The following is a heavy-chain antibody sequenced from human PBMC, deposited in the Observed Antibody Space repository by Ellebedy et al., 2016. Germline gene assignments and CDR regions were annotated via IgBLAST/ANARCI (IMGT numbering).Heavy chain of an antibody. V-gene: IGHV3-23*01. D-gene: IGHD4-17*01. CDR2: ISAGSDTT. CDR3: RQGHYADL. J-gene: IGHJ4*02. CDR1: GFTFSYA. Sequence: GGSLRLXXAASGFTFSYAWMNWVRQAPGKGLEWVSTISAGSDTTRLADSVKGRFTISRDNFKNSVYLRMNSLRVEDTAVYYCRQGHYADLWGQGTLVTVSS.